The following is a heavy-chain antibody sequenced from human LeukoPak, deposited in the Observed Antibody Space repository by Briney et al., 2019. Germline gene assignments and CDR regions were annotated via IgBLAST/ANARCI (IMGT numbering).Heavy chain of an antibody. CDR1: GYSISSGYY. V-gene: IGHV4-38-2*02. Sequence: ETLSLTCTVSGYSISSGYYWGWIRQPPGKGLEWIGSIYHSESTYYNPSLKSRVTISVDTSKNQFSLKLSSVTAADTAVYYCARTGPPIGYWGQGTLVTVSS. J-gene: IGHJ4*02. CDR3: ARTGPPIGY. D-gene: IGHD3-16*01. CDR2: IYHSEST.